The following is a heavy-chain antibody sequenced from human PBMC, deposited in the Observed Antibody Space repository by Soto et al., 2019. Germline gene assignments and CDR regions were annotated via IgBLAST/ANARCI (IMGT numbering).Heavy chain of an antibody. Sequence: GGSLRLSCAASGFTFSSYAMSWVRQAPGKGLEWVSAISGSGGSTYYADSVKGRFTISRDNSKNTLYLQMNSLRAEDTAVYYCAKGVTMIVVVSNYYYGMDVWGQGTTVTVSS. CDR2: ISGSGGST. CDR3: AKGVTMIVVVSNYYYGMDV. CDR1: GFTFSSYA. D-gene: IGHD3-22*01. J-gene: IGHJ6*02. V-gene: IGHV3-23*01.